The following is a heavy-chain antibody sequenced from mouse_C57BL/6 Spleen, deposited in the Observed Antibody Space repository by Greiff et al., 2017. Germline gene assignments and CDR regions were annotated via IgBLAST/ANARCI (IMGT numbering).Heavy chain of an antibody. J-gene: IGHJ4*01. V-gene: IGHV1-55*01. D-gene: IGHD2-4*01. CDR3: ARSSYYDYDRDY. CDR2: IYPGSGCT. Sequence: QVQLQQPGAELVKPGASVKMSCKASGYTFSSYWITWVKQRPGQGLEWIGDIYPGSGCTNYNVKFKSKATLTVDTSSSTAYMQLSSLPSEDSAVDYCARSSYYDYDRDYWGQGTSVTVSS. CDR1: GYTFSSYW.